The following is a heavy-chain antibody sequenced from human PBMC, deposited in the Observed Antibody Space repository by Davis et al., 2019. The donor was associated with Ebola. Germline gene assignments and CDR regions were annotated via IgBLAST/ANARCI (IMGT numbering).Heavy chain of an antibody. CDR1: GFTFDDYC. CDR3: VPHDSSAINY. CDR2: INWDGGRT. V-gene: IGHV3-20*04. Sequence: GGSLRLSCEGSGFTFDDYCMTWVRQAPGKGLEWVSGINWDGGRTGYADSVKGRFTISRNNAKNSLYLQMDSLRSEDTAIYYCVPHDSSAINYWGQGTLVTVSS. D-gene: IGHD3-10*01. J-gene: IGHJ4*02.